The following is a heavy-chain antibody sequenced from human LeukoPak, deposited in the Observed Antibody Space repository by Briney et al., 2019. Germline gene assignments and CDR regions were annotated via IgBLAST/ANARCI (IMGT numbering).Heavy chain of an antibody. CDR1: GFTFSGSA. CDR2: IRSKSDSYAT. V-gene: IGHV3-73*01. D-gene: IGHD6-19*01. CDR3: RIAVAENSFDY. J-gene: IGHJ4*02. Sequence: PGGSLKLSCAASGFTFSGSAMYWVRQASGKGLEWVGRIRSKSDSYATAYGASVKGRFTISRDDSKNTAYLEMNSLQTEDTAVYHCRIAVAENSFDYWGQGTLVTVSS.